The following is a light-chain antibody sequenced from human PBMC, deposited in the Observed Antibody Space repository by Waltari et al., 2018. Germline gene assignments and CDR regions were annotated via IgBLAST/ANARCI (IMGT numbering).Light chain of an antibody. Sequence: DIQMTQSPSSLSVSVGDRVTITCQASQDSSNYLNWYQQKPGKAPKLLNYDASNLETGVPSRFSGSGSGTDFTFTISSLQPEDIATYYCQQYDNLPTFGQGTKLEIK. V-gene: IGKV1-33*01. CDR3: QQYDNLPT. J-gene: IGKJ2*01. CDR2: DAS. CDR1: QDSSNY.